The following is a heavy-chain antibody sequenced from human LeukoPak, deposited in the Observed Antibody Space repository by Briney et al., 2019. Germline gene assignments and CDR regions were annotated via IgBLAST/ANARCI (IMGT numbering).Heavy chain of an antibody. D-gene: IGHD5-12*01. CDR3: AKDWSGYDWVCDY. CDR2: ISGSGGST. V-gene: IGHV3-23*01. J-gene: IGHJ4*02. Sequence: GGSLSLSCAASGFTFSSYSMSWVRQAPGKGREWVSSISGSGGSTYYADSVKGRFTISRDNSKNTLYLQMNSLRAEDTAVYYCAKDWSGYDWVCDYWGQGTLVTVSS. CDR1: GFTFSSYS.